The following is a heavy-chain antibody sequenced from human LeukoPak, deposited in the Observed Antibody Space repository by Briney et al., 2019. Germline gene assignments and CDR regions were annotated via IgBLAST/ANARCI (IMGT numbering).Heavy chain of an antibody. V-gene: IGHV4-30-2*01. CDR1: GGSIGSGGYS. CDR2: IYHSGST. J-gene: IGHJ4*02. Sequence: SETLSLTCAVSGGSIGSGGYSWSWIRQPPGKGLEWIGYIYHSGSTYYNPPLKSRVTISVDRSKNQFSLKLSSVTAADTAVYYCARASPDILTGYRYYFDYWGQGTLVTVSS. D-gene: IGHD3-9*01. CDR3: ARASPDILTGYRYYFDY.